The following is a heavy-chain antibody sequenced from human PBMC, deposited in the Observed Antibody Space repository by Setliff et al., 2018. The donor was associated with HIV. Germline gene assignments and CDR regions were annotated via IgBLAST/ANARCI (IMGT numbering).Heavy chain of an antibody. CDR2: MNPNSGNT. J-gene: IGHJ4*02. CDR1: GYTFTNYD. CDR3: ARVPHPDSSFSAPFDY. D-gene: IGHD6-6*01. V-gene: IGHV1-8*02. Sequence: ASVKVSCKASGYTFTNYDINWVRQAPGQGLEWMGWMNPNSGNTGYAQKFQGRVTMTRNTSIRTAYMELSSLRSEDTAVYYCARVPHPDSSFSAPFDYWGQGTLVTVSS.